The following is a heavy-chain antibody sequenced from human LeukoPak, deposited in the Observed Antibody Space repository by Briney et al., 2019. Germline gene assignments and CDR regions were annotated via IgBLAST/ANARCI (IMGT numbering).Heavy chain of an antibody. Sequence: ASVKVSCKASGYTFTSYYMHWVRQAPGQGLEWMGWINPNSGGTNYAQKFQGRVTMTRDTSISTAYMELSRLRSDDTAVYYCARDRGNYDFWRKGGAFDIWGQGTMVTVSS. CDR3: ARDRGNYDFWRKGGAFDI. D-gene: IGHD3-3*01. CDR1: GYTFTSYY. V-gene: IGHV1-2*02. J-gene: IGHJ3*02. CDR2: INPNSGGT.